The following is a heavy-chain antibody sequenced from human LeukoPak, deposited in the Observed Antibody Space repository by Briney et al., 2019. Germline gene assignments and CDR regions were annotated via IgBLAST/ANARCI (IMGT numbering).Heavy chain of an antibody. J-gene: IGHJ6*03. CDR1: GFTFSNAG. CDR2: IKSKTDGGTT. CDR3: TTYVGAYSNWGDYYYYYMDA. V-gene: IGHV3-15*01. D-gene: IGHD4-11*01. Sequence: PGGSLRLSCAASGFTFSNAGMSWVRQAPGKGLEWVGRIKSKTDGGTTDYAAPVKGRFTISREDSKNTLYLQMNSLKTEDTAVYYCTTYVGAYSNWGDYYYYYMDAWGKGTTVTVSS.